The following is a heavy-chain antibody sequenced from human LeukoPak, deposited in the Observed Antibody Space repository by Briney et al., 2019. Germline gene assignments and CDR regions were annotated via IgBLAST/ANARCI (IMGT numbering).Heavy chain of an antibody. V-gene: IGHV4-30-2*01. Sequence: SQTLSLTCAVSGGSLSRGGYSWSWIRQPPGTGLGWIGYIYHSGSTYYNPSLKSRVTISVDTSKNQFSLKLSSATAADTAVYYCARAAYYYDSSGYYDYWGQGTLVTVSS. CDR3: ARAAYYYDSSGYYDY. J-gene: IGHJ4*02. CDR2: IYHSGST. CDR1: GGSLSRGGYS. D-gene: IGHD3-22*01.